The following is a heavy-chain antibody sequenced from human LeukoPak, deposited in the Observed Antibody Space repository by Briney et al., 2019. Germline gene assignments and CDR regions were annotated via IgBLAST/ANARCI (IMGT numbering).Heavy chain of an antibody. CDR3: AKLPLWFGVQWFDP. Sequence: GGSLRLPCAALGFTFRSYAMSWVRQAPGKGLEWVSAISGSGGSTYYADSVKGRFTISRANSKNTLYLQMNSLRAQSPPVYYCAKLPLWFGVQWFDPWGQGTLVTVSS. CDR1: GFTFRSYA. V-gene: IGHV3-23*01. CDR2: ISGSGGST. D-gene: IGHD3-10*01. J-gene: IGHJ5*02.